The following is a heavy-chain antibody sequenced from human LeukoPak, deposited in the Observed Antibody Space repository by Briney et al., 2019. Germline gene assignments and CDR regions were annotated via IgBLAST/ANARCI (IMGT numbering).Heavy chain of an antibody. J-gene: IGHJ4*02. CDR3: ARSYYYDSSHTVDY. D-gene: IGHD3-22*01. Sequence: GGSLRLSCAASGFTFSSYGMHWVRQAPGKGLEWVAVISYDGSNKYYADSVKGRFTISRDNSKNTLYLQMNSLRAEDTAVYYCARSYYYDSSHTVDYWGQGTLVTVSS. CDR2: ISYDGSNK. V-gene: IGHV3-30*03. CDR1: GFTFSSYG.